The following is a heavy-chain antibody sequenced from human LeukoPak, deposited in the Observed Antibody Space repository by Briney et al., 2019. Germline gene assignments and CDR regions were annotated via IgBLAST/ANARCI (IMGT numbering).Heavy chain of an antibody. D-gene: IGHD6-19*01. Sequence: GGSLRLSCAASGFTFGSYEMTWVRQAPGKGLEWVSYIASIISTTYYADSVKGRFTVSRDDAKSSLYLQMSSLRAEDTAVYYCARNVYDLRGQWLVPGFDYWGQGTLVTVSS. V-gene: IGHV3-48*03. CDR1: GFTFGSYE. J-gene: IGHJ4*02. CDR2: IASIISTT. CDR3: ARNVYDLRGQWLVPGFDY.